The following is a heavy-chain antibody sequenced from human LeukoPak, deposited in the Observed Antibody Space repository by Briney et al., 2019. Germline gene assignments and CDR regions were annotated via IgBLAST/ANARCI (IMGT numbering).Heavy chain of an antibody. V-gene: IGHV4-59*01. CDR1: GGSISTYY. J-gene: IGHJ5*02. D-gene: IGHD5-18*01. CDR3: ARDKAHSYGRYFDP. CDR2: ISYGNT. Sequence: SETLSLTCSVAGGSISTYYWNWIRQTPGKGLEWIGHISYGNTDYNPSLKSRVTISVDTSKNQFSLKLTSLTAADTAVYYCARDKAHSYGRYFDPWGQGALVIVSS.